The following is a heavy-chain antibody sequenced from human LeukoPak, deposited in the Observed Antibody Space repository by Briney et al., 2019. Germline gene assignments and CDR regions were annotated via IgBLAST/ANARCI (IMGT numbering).Heavy chain of an antibody. CDR2: IYPGDSDT. J-gene: IGHJ3*02. CDR1: GYSFTSYW. V-gene: IGHV5-51*01. D-gene: IGHD3-10*01. CDR3: ARSPGVRDAFDI. Sequence: GGSLRLSCKGSGYSFTSYWIGWVRQMPGKGLEWMGIIYPGDSDTRYSPSFRGQVTISADKSITTAYLQWNSLKASDTAMYYCARSPGVRDAFDIWGQGTMVAVSS.